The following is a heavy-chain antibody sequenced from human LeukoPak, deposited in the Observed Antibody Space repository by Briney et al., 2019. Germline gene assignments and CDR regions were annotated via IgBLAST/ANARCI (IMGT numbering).Heavy chain of an antibody. Sequence: GASVKVSCKASGGTFSSYAISWVRQAPGQGLEWMVGIIPVFGTANYAQKFQGRVTITTDESTSTAYMELSSLRSEDTAVYYCARDGQLPRTGPNYYYYMDVWGKGTTVTVSS. J-gene: IGHJ6*03. V-gene: IGHV1-69*05. CDR3: ARDGQLPRTGPNYYYYMDV. CDR2: IIPVFGTA. CDR1: GGTFSSYA. D-gene: IGHD6-6*01.